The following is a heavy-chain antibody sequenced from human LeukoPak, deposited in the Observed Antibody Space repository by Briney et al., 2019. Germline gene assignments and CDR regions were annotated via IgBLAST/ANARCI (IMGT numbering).Heavy chain of an antibody. Sequence: PGRSLRLSCAASGFTFSNYAVHWFRQAPAKGLEWVAVISYDANNKYYADSVKGRFTISRDNSKNTLYLQMNSLRTEDTAVYYCARDVRASYGGVGWFDYWGQGTLVTVSS. CDR1: GFTFSNYA. J-gene: IGHJ4*02. CDR2: ISYDANNK. V-gene: IGHV3-30*04. D-gene: IGHD4-23*01. CDR3: ARDVRASYGGVGWFDY.